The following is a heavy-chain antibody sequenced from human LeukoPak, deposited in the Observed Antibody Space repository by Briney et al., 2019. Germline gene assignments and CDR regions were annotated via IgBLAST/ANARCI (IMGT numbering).Heavy chain of an antibody. J-gene: IGHJ4*02. CDR2: ISSSSSYI. CDR1: GFTFSSYV. Sequence: PGGSLRLSCAASGFTFSSYVMTWVRQAPGKGLEWVSSISSSSSYIYYADSVKGRFTISRDNAKNSLYLQMNSLRAEDTAVYYCATQLRYFDPFDYWGQGTLVTVSS. V-gene: IGHV3-21*01. CDR3: ATQLRYFDPFDY. D-gene: IGHD3-9*01.